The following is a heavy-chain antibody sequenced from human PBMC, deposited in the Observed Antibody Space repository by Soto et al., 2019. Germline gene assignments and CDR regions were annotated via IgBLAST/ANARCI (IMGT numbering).Heavy chain of an antibody. CDR2: INHTGGT. J-gene: IGHJ5*02. D-gene: IGHD3-3*01. Sequence: SETLSLTCAVYGGSVNSYYWNWIRQPPGKGLEWIGEINHTGGTHYNPSLKCRVTMSVDTSKNQFSLRLSSVTAADTAIYYCATRITVFGLLIPPFDPWGQGTQVTVSS. CDR1: GGSVNSYY. V-gene: IGHV4-34*01. CDR3: ATRITVFGLLIPPFDP.